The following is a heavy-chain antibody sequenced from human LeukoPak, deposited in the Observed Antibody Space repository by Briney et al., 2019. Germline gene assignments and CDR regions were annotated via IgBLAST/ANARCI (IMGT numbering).Heavy chain of an antibody. D-gene: IGHD6-19*01. Sequence: GGSLRLSCAASGFAFSPYAMNWVRQAPGKGLEWVSFITGDSNTIYYADSMKGRFTVSRDNAENSLYLQMNSLSAEDTAVYYCAKEHRGSGWYQWGYFDYWGQGTLVTVSS. J-gene: IGHJ4*02. CDR3: AKEHRGSGWYQWGYFDY. V-gene: IGHV3-48*01. CDR1: GFAFSPYA. CDR2: ITGDSNTI.